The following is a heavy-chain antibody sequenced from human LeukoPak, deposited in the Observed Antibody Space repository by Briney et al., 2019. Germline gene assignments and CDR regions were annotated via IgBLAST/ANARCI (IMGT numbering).Heavy chain of an antibody. D-gene: IGHD3-22*01. CDR3: ARHYYETLSAFDI. CDR1: GYIFTKYW. V-gene: IGHV5-10-1*01. J-gene: IGHJ3*02. CDR2: IDPSDSYT. Sequence: GESLKISSQGCGYIFTKYWISGVRQVPGKGLEWMGRIDPSDSYTKYSPSFQGHVTISADKSISTAYLQWSSLKASDTAMYYCARHYYETLSAFDIWGQGTMVTVSS.